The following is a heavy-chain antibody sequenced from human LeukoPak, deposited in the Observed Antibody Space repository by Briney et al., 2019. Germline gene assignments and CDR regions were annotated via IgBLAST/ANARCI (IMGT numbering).Heavy chain of an antibody. CDR3: AKDADTATVIYWYFDL. Sequence: SGTPLRLSCAASGFTFSAYGMHWVRQAPGKGLEWVAVISDDGSNKYYADSVKGRFTISRDNSKNTLYLQMNSLRLEDTALYYCAKDADTATVIYWYFDLWGRGTLVTVSS. CDR1: GFTFSAYG. J-gene: IGHJ2*01. D-gene: IGHD5-18*01. V-gene: IGHV3-30*18. CDR2: ISDDGSNK.